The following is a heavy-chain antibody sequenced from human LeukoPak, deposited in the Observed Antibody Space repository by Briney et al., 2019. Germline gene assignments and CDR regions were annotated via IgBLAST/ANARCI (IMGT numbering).Heavy chain of an antibody. V-gene: IGHV3-48*03. CDR3: ARDWLQLIDY. D-gene: IGHD5-24*01. Sequence: GGSLRLSCAASGFTFSSYEMNWVRQAPGKGLGWVSYISSSGSTIYYADSVKGRFTISRDNAKNSLYLQMNSLRAEDTAVYYCARDWLQLIDYWGQGTLVTVSS. CDR1: GFTFSSYE. CDR2: ISSSGSTI. J-gene: IGHJ4*02.